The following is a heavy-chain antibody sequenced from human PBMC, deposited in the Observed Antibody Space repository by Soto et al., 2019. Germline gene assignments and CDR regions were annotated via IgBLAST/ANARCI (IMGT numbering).Heavy chain of an antibody. D-gene: IGHD2-15*01. CDR1: GGSISSGGYY. Sequence: SSETLSLTCTVSGGSISSGGYYWSWIRQHPGKGLEWIGYIYYSGSTYYNPSLKSRVTISVDTSKNKFSMKLSSVTAADTAVYYCAINLVGYCSGGSCPHDAFDIWGQGTMVTVSS. V-gene: IGHV4-31*03. CDR3: AINLVGYCSGGSCPHDAFDI. J-gene: IGHJ3*02. CDR2: IYYSGST.